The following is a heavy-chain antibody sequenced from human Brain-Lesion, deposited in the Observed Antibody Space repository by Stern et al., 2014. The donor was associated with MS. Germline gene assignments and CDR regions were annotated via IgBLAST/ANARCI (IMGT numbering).Heavy chain of an antibody. CDR1: GYTLTEFS. Sequence: VQLLESGAEVKKPGASVKVSCKVSGYTLTEFSMHWVRQAPRKGLEWMGGFDPEDGETIYAQKFQGRVNMTEDTSTDTAYMELSSLRSEDTAVYYCATLSPGAGGNYYRHFDYWGQGTLVTVSS. D-gene: IGHD1-26*01. CDR2: FDPEDGET. CDR3: ATLSPGAGGNYYRHFDY. V-gene: IGHV1-24*01. J-gene: IGHJ4*02.